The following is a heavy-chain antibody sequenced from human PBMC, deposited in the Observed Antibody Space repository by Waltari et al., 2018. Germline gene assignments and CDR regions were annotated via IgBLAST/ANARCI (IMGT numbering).Heavy chain of an antibody. V-gene: IGHV7-4-1*02. CDR1: RYAFTIYA. J-gene: IGHJ4*02. D-gene: IGHD1-26*01. CDR2: INTNTGNP. Sequence: QVQLVQSAAELKQPEASVQVSFQASRYAFTIYAMNWLRHAADPCHEWRGWINTNTGNPTYAQGFTGRFVFSLDTSVSTAYLQISSLKAEDTAVYYCARGYSGGYGPYYFDYWGQGTLVTVSS. CDR3: ARGYSGGYGPYYFDY.